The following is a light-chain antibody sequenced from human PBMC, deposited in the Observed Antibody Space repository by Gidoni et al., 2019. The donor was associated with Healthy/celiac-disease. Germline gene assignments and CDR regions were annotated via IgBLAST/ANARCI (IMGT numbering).Light chain of an antibody. CDR2: DAS. CDR1: QSVSSY. J-gene: IGKJ4*01. V-gene: IGKV3-11*01. Sequence: EIVLTQSPATLSLSPGDRATLSCRASQSVSSYLAWYQQKPGQAPRLLIYDASNRATGIPARFSGSGSGTDFTLTISSLEPEDFAVYYCQQRSNWPALTFGGXTKVEIK. CDR3: QQRSNWPALT.